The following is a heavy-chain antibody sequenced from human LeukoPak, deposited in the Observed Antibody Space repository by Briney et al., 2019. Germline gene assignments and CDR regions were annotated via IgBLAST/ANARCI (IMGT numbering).Heavy chain of an antibody. CDR3: ARARGSVDTAMVTDY. CDR2: ISPDGSST. D-gene: IGHD5-18*01. CDR1: GFTFSSYW. V-gene: IGHV3-74*01. Sequence: GGSLRLSCAASGFTFSSYWMHWVRQAPGKGLMWVSRISPDGSSTNYADSVKGRFTTSRDNAKNTLYLQVNSLRADDTAVHYCARARGSVDTAMVTDYWGQGTLVTVSS. J-gene: IGHJ4*02.